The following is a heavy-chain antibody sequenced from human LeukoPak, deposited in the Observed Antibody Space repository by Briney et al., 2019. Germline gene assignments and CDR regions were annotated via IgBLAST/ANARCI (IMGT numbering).Heavy chain of an antibody. CDR3: ASPIHDYGVAEL. Sequence: GGSLRLSCAASGFTVSSNYMTWFRQAPGKGLEWVSVIYSGGGTLYADSVKGRFTISRDKSKNTVYLQMNSLRVEDTAVYYCASPIHDYGVAELWGQGTLVTVSS. J-gene: IGHJ4*02. V-gene: IGHV3-53*01. D-gene: IGHD4/OR15-4a*01. CDR1: GFTVSSNY. CDR2: IYSGGGT.